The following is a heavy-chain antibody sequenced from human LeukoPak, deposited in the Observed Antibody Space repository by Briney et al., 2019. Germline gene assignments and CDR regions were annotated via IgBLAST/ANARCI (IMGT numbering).Heavy chain of an antibody. CDR2: ISSSGSTI. CDR1: GFTFSSYE. Sequence: GGSLRLSCAASGFTFSSYEMNWVRQAPGKGLEWVSYISSSGSTIYYADSVKGRFTISRDNAKNSLYLQMNSLRAEDTAVYYCARDNGGSYYMPNWFDPWGQGTLVTVSS. V-gene: IGHV3-48*03. J-gene: IGHJ5*02. CDR3: ARDNGGSYYMPNWFDP. D-gene: IGHD1-26*01.